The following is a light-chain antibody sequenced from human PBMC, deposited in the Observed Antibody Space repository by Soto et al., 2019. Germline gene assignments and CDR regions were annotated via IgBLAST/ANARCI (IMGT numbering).Light chain of an antibody. CDR3: QSYDSSLSGSV. CDR1: SSNIGAGYD. J-gene: IGLJ2*01. V-gene: IGLV1-40*01. Sequence: QAVVPQPPSVSGAPGQRVTISCTGSSSNIGAGYDVHWYQQLPGTAPKLLIYGNSNRPSGVPDRFSGSKSGTSASLAITGLQAEDEADYSCQSYDSSLSGSVFGGGTKLTVL. CDR2: GNS.